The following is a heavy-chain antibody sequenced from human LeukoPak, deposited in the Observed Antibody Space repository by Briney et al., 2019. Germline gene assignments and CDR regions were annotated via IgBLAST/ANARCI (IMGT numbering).Heavy chain of an antibody. J-gene: IGHJ3*02. V-gene: IGHV1-69*05. Sequence: SVKVSCKASGGTFSSYAISWVRQAPGQGLEWMGRIIPIFGTANYAQKFQGRVTIITDESTSTAYMELSSLRSEDTAVYYCARSDSSGYRDAFDIWGQGTMVTVSS. D-gene: IGHD3-22*01. CDR2: IIPIFGTA. CDR3: ARSDSSGYRDAFDI. CDR1: GGTFSSYA.